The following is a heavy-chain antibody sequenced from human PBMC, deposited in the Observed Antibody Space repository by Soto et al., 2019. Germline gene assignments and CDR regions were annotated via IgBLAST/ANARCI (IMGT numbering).Heavy chain of an antibody. CDR3: ARWEQPLVVY. Sequence: QVKLVESGGGVVQPGRSLRLSCAASGFNVSAYTMHWVRQAPGKGLEWVAVISSDGNHKYYTDSVKGRFTISRDTSTTALYLQMNRLRAEDTAVYYCARWEQPLVVYWGQGTLVTVSA. V-gene: IGHV3-30-3*01. CDR1: GFNVSAYT. J-gene: IGHJ4*02. CDR2: ISSDGNHK. D-gene: IGHD1-26*01.